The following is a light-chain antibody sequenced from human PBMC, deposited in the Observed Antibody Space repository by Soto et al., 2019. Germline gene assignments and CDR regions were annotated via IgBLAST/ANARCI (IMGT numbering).Light chain of an antibody. Sequence: QSALTQPASVSGSPGQSITISCTGSSGDIGDYKYVSWYQQHPGKAPNLMIYDVSNRPSGVSNRFSASKSGNTASLTSSGLQAEDEADYYCSSYTSTNGVIFGGGTKLTVL. V-gene: IGLV2-14*01. CDR2: DVS. CDR3: SSYTSTNGVI. CDR1: SGDIGDYKY. J-gene: IGLJ2*01.